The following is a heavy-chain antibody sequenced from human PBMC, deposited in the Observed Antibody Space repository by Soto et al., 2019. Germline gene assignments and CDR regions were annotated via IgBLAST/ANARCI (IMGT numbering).Heavy chain of an antibody. Sequence: QVQLVESGGAVVQPGKSLRLSCAASGFTFSTYGMHWVRQAPGKGLEWVAVMSYDESNKYDGDSVKGRFTISRDNSKHTLCLQMDSLRSDDTTVYYCAKARHYGDYGPGWYFDVWGRGTLGTVSS. V-gene: IGHV3-30*18. CDR3: AKARHYGDYGPGWYFDV. J-gene: IGHJ2*01. D-gene: IGHD4-17*01. CDR1: GFTFSTYG. CDR2: MSYDESNK.